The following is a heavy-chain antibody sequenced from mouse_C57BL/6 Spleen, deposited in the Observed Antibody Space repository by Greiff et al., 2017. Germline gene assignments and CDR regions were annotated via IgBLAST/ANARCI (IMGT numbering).Heavy chain of an antibody. D-gene: IGHD1-1*01. J-gene: IGHJ1*03. CDR3: VRGATLWFLDV. V-gene: IGHV10-1*01. CDR1: GFSFNAYS. Sequence: EVKLMESGGGLVQPKGSLKLSCAASGFSFNAYSMNWVRQAPGQGLEWVARIRSKSLIYATYYAGSVKDRFTISRDDSESMVYVQMNNLKTEDTAWYFCVRGATLWFLDVWGTGTTVTVAS. CDR2: IRSKSLIYAT.